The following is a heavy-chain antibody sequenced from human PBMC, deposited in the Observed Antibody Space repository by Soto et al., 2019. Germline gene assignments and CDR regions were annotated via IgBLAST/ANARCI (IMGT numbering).Heavy chain of an antibody. CDR2: IYYSGST. J-gene: IGHJ4*02. D-gene: IGHD3-16*01. Sequence: PSETLSLTCTVSGGSISSSSYYWCWIRHPPGKGLEWIGSIYYSGSTYYNPSLKSRVTISVDTSKNQFSLKLSSVTAADTAVYYCARLRRLHLGELSFWGQGTLVTVSS. CDR1: GGSISSSSYY. V-gene: IGHV4-39*01. CDR3: ARLRRLHLGELSF.